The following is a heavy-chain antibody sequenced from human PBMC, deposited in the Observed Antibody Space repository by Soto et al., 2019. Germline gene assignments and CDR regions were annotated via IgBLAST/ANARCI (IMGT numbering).Heavy chain of an antibody. J-gene: IGHJ6*02. CDR3: ARQKGVVAATGYYYYGMDV. D-gene: IGHD2-15*01. Sequence: SETLSLTCTVSGGSISSSSYYWGWIRQPPGKGLEWIGSIYYSGSTYYNPSLKSRVTISVDTSKNQFSLKLSSVTASDTAMYYCARQKGVVAATGYYYYGMDVWGQGTTVTVSS. V-gene: IGHV4-39*07. CDR1: GGSISSSSYY. CDR2: IYYSGST.